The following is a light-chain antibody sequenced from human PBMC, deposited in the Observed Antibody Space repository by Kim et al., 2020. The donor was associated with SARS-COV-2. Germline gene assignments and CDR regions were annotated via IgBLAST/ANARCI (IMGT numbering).Light chain of an antibody. J-gene: IGLJ1*01. V-gene: IGLV3-27*01. CDR3: YSAADNKEV. CDR1: VLAKKY. CDR2: KDS. Sequence: SVSPGQTARITCSGDVLAKKYARWFQQKPGQAPVLVIYKDSERPSGIPERFSGSNSGTTVTLTISGAQVEDEADYYCYSAADNKEVFGTGTKVTVL.